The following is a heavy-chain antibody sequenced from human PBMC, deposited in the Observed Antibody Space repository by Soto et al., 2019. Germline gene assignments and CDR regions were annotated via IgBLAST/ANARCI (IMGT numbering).Heavy chain of an antibody. CDR2: ISGNGGSA. CDR1: VFTFSSYG. CDR3: AKYSAHSMFDISSAPDY. V-gene: IGHV3-23*01. D-gene: IGHD3-10*02. Sequence: RGSLLLSCAATVFTFSSYGMMWVGQAPGKGLEWVSAISGNGGSAHYADSVKGRFTISRDNSKNMLFLQMKSLRVEDTAVYYCAKYSAHSMFDISSAPDYWGQGTMVTVSS. J-gene: IGHJ4*02.